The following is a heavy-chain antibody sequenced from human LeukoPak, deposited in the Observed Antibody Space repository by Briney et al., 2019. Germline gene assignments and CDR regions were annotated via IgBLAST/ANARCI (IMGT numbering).Heavy chain of an antibody. CDR2: INPNSGGT. CDR1: GYTFTGYY. Sequence: ASVKVSCKASGYTFTGYYMHWVRQAPGQGLEWMGRINPNSGGTNYAQKFQARVTMTRDTSISTAYMELSRLRSDDTAVYYCARDPGHTYYYDSSGYKAFDIWGQGTMVTVSS. V-gene: IGHV1-2*06. J-gene: IGHJ3*02. D-gene: IGHD3-22*01. CDR3: ARDPGHTYYYDSSGYKAFDI.